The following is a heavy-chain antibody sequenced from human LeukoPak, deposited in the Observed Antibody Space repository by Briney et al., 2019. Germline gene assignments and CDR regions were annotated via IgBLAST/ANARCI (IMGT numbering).Heavy chain of an antibody. CDR3: GREFYYGSGRYMDV. J-gene: IGHJ6*03. Sequence: ASVTVSCKSSGYTFTGYYMHWVRQAPGQGLEWMGWINPNSGGTKYAQKFQGRVTMTRDTSISTAYMELGRLRSDDTAVYYCGREFYYGSGRYMDVWGKGTTVTVSS. CDR2: INPNSGGT. CDR1: GYTFTGYY. V-gene: IGHV1-2*02. D-gene: IGHD3-10*01.